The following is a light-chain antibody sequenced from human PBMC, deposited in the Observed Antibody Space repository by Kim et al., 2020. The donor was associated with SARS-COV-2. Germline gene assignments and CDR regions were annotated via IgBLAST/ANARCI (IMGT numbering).Light chain of an antibody. CDR3: QQYCSSPQLT. CDR2: GAS. Sequence: EIVLTQSPGTLSLSPGKRATLSCRASQSVSSSYLAWYQQKPGQAPRLLIYGASSRATGIPDRFSGSGSGTDFTLTISRLEPEDFAVYYCQQYCSSPQLTFGGGTRWIS. CDR1: QSVSSSY. J-gene: IGKJ4*01. V-gene: IGKV3-20*01.